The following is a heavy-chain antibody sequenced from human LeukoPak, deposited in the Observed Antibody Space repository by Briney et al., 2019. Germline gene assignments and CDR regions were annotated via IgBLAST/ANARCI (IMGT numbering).Heavy chain of an antibody. CDR1: GYTFTGYY. D-gene: IGHD3-16*01. V-gene: IGHV1-2*02. Sequence: ASVKVSCKASGYTFTGYYIHWVRQAPGQGLEWMGWINPNRGGTNYAQKFQGRVTMTRDTSISTAYMELSRLRSDDTAVYYCARVGVTRDAFDIWGQGTMVTVSS. J-gene: IGHJ3*02. CDR3: ARVGVTRDAFDI. CDR2: INPNRGGT.